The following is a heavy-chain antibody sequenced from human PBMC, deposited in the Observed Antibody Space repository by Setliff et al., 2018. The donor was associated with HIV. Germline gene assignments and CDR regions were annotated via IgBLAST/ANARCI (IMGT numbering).Heavy chain of an antibody. D-gene: IGHD1-20*01. CDR2: IYHSGST. Sequence: PSETLSLTCAVSDYSTSSGYYWGWIRQPPGKGLEWIGGIYHSGSTYYNPSLKSRVTISVDTSKNHFSLKLSSVTAADTAVYYCARLNNGAHYFHFDYWGQGTLVTVS. CDR3: ARLNNGAHYFHFDY. V-gene: IGHV4-38-2*01. CDR1: DYSTSSGYY. J-gene: IGHJ4*02.